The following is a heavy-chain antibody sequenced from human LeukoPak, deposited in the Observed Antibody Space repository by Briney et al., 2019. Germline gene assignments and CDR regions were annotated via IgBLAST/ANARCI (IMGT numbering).Heavy chain of an antibody. J-gene: IGHJ6*02. D-gene: IGHD2-8*01. V-gene: IGHV3-7*03. Sequence: PGRSLRLSCAASGFTFSSYGMHWVRRVPGRGPEWVANVNRDGSETYYLDSVKGRFTISRDNAKNSLYLQMNSLRAEDTALYYCVRNNAMDVWGQGTTVIVSS. CDR2: VNRDGSET. CDR3: VRNNAMDV. CDR1: GFTFSSYG.